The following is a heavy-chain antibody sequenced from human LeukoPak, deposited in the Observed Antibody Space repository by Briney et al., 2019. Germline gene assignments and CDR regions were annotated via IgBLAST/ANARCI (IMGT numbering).Heavy chain of an antibody. J-gene: IGHJ4*02. Sequence: GGSLRLSCAASGFTFSSYWMSWVRQAPGKGLEWVANIKQDGSEKYYADSVKGRFTISRDNAKNSLYLQMNSLRVEDTAFYYCAKDNRRHYTSGPNPDSLHWGQGALATVSS. CDR1: GFTFSSYW. CDR2: IKQDGSEK. V-gene: IGHV3-7*03. CDR3: AKDNRRHYTSGPNPDSLH. D-gene: IGHD6-19*01.